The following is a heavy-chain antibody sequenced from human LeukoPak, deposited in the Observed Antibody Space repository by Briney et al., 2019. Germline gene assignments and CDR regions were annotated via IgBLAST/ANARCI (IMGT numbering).Heavy chain of an antibody. CDR2: IYPGDSDT. Sequence: GESLQISCKGSGYSFTSYWIGWVRQMPGKGLEWMGIIYPGDSDTRYSPSFQGQVTISADKSISTAYLQWSSLKASDTAMYYCARHVDYYGSGSYYVDYWGQGTLVTVSS. V-gene: IGHV5-51*01. CDR3: ARHVDYYGSGSYYVDY. J-gene: IGHJ4*02. D-gene: IGHD3-10*01. CDR1: GYSFTSYW.